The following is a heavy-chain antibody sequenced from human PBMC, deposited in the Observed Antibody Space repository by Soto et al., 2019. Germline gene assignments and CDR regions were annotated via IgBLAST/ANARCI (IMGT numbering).Heavy chain of an antibody. CDR3: ARRFDFWSGYYGMDV. Sequence: PGESLKISCKGSGYSFTSYWIGWVRQMPGKGLEWMGIIYPGDSDTRYSPSFQGQVTISADKSISTAYLQRSSLKASDTAMYYCARRFDFWSGYYGMDVWGQGTTVTVSS. V-gene: IGHV5-51*01. CDR1: GYSFTSYW. J-gene: IGHJ6*02. D-gene: IGHD3-3*01. CDR2: IYPGDSDT.